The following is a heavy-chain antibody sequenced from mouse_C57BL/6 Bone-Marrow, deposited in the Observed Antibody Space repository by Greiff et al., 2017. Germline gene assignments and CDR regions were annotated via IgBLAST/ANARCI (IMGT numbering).Heavy chain of an antibody. CDR2: INPDSSTI. Sequence: EVQVVESGGGLVQPGGSLTLSCAASGIDFSRYWMSWVRRAPGKGLEWIGEINPDSSTINYAPSLKDKFIISRDNAKNTLYLQMSKVRSEDTALYYCARTEGYYDYDGAMDYWGQGTSVTVSS. CDR3: ARTEGYYDYDGAMDY. V-gene: IGHV4-1*01. J-gene: IGHJ4*01. CDR1: GIDFSRYW. D-gene: IGHD2-4*01.